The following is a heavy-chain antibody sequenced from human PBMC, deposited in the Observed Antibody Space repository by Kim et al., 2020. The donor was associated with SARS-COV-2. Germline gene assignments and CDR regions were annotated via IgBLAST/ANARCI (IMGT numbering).Heavy chain of an antibody. D-gene: IGHD3-10*01. Sequence: DSVKGRFTISIDNAKNSLYLQMNSLRAEDTAVYYCARDMVRGSGENYFDYWGQGTLVTVSS. V-gene: IGHV3-21*01. J-gene: IGHJ4*02. CDR3: ARDMVRGSGENYFDY.